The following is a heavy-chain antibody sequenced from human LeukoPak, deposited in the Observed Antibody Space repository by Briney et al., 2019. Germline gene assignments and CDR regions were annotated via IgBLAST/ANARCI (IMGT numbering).Heavy chain of an antibody. D-gene: IGHD5-12*01. CDR1: GFTFGSYA. CDR2: ISGSGGST. V-gene: IGHV3-23*01. Sequence: GGSLRLSCAAFGFTFGSYAMSWVRQAPGKGLEWVSAISGSGGSTYFADSVKGRFTISRDNSKNTLYLQMNSLRAEDTAVYYCAKKSGYRRFDPWGQGTLVTVSS. CDR3: AKKSGYRRFDP. J-gene: IGHJ5*02.